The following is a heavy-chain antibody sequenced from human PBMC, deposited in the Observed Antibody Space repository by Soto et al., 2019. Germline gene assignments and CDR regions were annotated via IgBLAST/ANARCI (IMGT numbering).Heavy chain of an antibody. CDR2: IHHSGST. CDR1: GGSITSHY. J-gene: IGHJ6*02. V-gene: IGHV4-59*08. D-gene: IGHD3-10*01. Sequence: QVQLQESGPGLIKPSETLSLTCSVSGGSITSHYCSWFRQPPGKGLEWIGYIHHSGSTSYNPSLKSRVTMYEDTSKNHCSLKVNAVTAADTALYYCARQGFGQLHGLVDVWRPGTTVTVSS. CDR3: ARQGFGQLHGLVDV.